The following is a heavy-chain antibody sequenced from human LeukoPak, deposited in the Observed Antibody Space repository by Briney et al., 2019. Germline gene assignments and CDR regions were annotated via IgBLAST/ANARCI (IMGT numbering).Heavy chain of an antibody. CDR1: GGSISSHY. Sequence: SETLSLTCTVSGGSISSHYWSWVRRPPGKGLEWIGYVLDNVRTKDNPSLNSRFTLSADTSKNQFSLRLTSVTAADTAVYYCATIKRGNILGFFDFWGQGILVTVSS. D-gene: IGHD5-18*01. V-gene: IGHV4-59*11. J-gene: IGHJ4*02. CDR3: ATIKRGNILGFFDF. CDR2: VLDNVRT.